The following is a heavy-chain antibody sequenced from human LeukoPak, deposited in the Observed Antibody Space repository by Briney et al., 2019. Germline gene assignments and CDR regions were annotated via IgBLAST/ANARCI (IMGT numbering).Heavy chain of an antibody. CDR3: AKEPRVATIEIFDY. Sequence: HPGGSLRLSCAASGFNCSSYAMSGVRQAPGKGLEWGSSISGGGAVTYYADSVKGRFTISRDNSRNTVYLQMNSLRAEDTAVYYCAKEPRVATIEIFDYWGQGTLVTVSS. D-gene: IGHD5-12*01. J-gene: IGHJ4*02. V-gene: IGHV3-23*01. CDR1: GFNCSSYA. CDR2: ISGGGAVT.